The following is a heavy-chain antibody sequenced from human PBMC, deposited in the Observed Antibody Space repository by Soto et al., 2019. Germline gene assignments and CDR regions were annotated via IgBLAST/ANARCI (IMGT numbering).Heavy chain of an antibody. CDR3: ARTIVVGPAAKDNWFDH. Sequence: LSLTCAVSGGSISSSNWWSWVRQPPGKGLEWIGEIYHSGSTNYNPSLKSRVTISVDKSKNQFSLKLSSVTAADTAVYYCARTIVVGPAAKDNWFDHWGQGTLVTVSS. V-gene: IGHV4-4*02. D-gene: IGHD2-2*01. J-gene: IGHJ5*02. CDR2: IYHSGST. CDR1: GGSISSSNW.